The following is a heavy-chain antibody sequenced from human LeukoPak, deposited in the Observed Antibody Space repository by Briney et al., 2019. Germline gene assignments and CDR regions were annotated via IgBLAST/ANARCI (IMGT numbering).Heavy chain of an antibody. Sequence: ASVKVSCKASGGTFSSYAISWVRQAPGQGLEWMGGIIPIFGTANYAQKFQGRVTITADKSTSTAYMELSSLRSEDTAVCYCARDHYDILTGHNRYYFDYWGQGTLVTVSS. D-gene: IGHD3-9*01. V-gene: IGHV1-69*06. CDR3: ARDHYDILTGHNRYYFDY. CDR1: GGTFSSYA. J-gene: IGHJ4*02. CDR2: IIPIFGTA.